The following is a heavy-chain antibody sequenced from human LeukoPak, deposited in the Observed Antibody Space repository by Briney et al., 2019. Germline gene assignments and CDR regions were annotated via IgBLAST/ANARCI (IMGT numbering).Heavy chain of an antibody. V-gene: IGHV1-69*04. CDR2: IIPILGIA. D-gene: IGHD3-22*01. Sequence: GASVKVSCKASGGTFSSYAISWVRQAPGQGLEWMGRIIPILGIANYAQKFQGRVTITADKSTSTAYMELSSLRSEDTAVYYCARDYYDSGGYYFPPYFDYWGQGTLVTVSS. CDR1: GGTFSSYA. CDR3: ARDYYDSGGYYFPPYFDY. J-gene: IGHJ4*02.